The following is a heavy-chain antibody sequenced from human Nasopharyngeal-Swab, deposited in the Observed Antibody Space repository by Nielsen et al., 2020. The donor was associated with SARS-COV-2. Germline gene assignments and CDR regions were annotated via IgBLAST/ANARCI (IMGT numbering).Heavy chain of an antibody. V-gene: IGHV1-24*01. Sequence: ASVKVSCKVSGYTLPEVAIHWVRQAPGKGPEWMGGFDPEDGEKIYAQKFQGRVTITVHSSTDTAYMELRSLRSEDTATYYCAAQLWSFWFDYWGQGTLVTVSS. CDR2: FDPEDGEK. D-gene: IGHD3-10*01. CDR1: GYTLPEVA. J-gene: IGHJ4*02. CDR3: AAQLWSFWFDY.